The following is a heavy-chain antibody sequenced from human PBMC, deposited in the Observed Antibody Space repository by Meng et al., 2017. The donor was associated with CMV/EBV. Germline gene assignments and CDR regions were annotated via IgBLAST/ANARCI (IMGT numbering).Heavy chain of an antibody. CDR1: GFTFSSYS. V-gene: IGHV3-21*01. D-gene: IGHD3-3*01. J-gene: IGHJ4*02. CDR3: AREGYDFWSGVFDY. Sequence: GGSLRLSCAASGFTFSSYSMNWVRQAPGKGLEWVSSISSSSSDIYYADSVKGRFTISRDNAKNSMYLQMNSLRAEDTAVYYCAREGYDFWSGVFDYWGQGTLVTVSS. CDR2: ISSSSSDI.